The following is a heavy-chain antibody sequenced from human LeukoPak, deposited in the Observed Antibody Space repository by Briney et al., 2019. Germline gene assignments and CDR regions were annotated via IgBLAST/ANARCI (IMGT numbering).Heavy chain of an antibody. V-gene: IGHV4-39*07. Sequence: SETLSLTCTVSGGSISSSSYYWGWIRQPPGKGLEWIGSIYYSGSTYYNPSLKSRVTISVDTSKNQFSLKLSSVTAADTAVYYCARAYLVRGVTSRKFDYWGQGTLVTVSS. CDR2: IYYSGST. J-gene: IGHJ4*02. D-gene: IGHD3-10*01. CDR3: ARAYLVRGVTSRKFDY. CDR1: GGSISSSSYY.